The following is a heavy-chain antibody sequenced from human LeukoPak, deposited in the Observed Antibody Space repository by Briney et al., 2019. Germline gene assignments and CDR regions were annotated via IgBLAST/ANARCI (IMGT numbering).Heavy chain of an antibody. CDR1: GYTFTSYY. Sequence: ASVKVSCKASGYTFTSYYMHWVRQAPGQGLEWMGIINPSGGSTSYAQKFQGRVTMTRDTSTSTVYVELSSLRSEDTAVYYCARDINQLRALHAFDIWGQGTMVTVSS. CDR3: ARDINQLRALHAFDI. J-gene: IGHJ3*02. D-gene: IGHD2-2*01. CDR2: INPSGGST. V-gene: IGHV1-46*03.